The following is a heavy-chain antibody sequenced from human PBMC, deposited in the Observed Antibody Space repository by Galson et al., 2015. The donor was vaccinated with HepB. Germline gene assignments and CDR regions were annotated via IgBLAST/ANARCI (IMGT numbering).Heavy chain of an antibody. Sequence: SLRLSCAASGFTFSSYGMHWVRQAPGKGLEWVAVIWYDGSNKYYADSVKGRFTISRDNSKNTLYLQMNSLRAEDTAVYYCARDARYDFWSGYYTNNNWFDPWGQGTLVTVSS. CDR2: IWYDGSNK. J-gene: IGHJ5*02. CDR1: GFTFSSYG. V-gene: IGHV3-33*01. CDR3: ARDARYDFWSGYYTNNNWFDP. D-gene: IGHD3-3*01.